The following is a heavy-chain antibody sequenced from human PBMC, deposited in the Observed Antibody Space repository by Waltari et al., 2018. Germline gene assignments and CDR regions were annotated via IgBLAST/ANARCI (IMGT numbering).Heavy chain of an antibody. CDR3: LRDSSGSHFDY. Sequence: LVQSGAEVKKPGASVKVSCKASGYTFTGYAILWVRQAPGQGLEWMGRINPKNGDTHYAKNVQGRVALTTDTSTNTAFMELQRLRSDDTAVYYCLRDSSGSHFDYWGQGTLVTVSS. D-gene: IGHD3-22*01. V-gene: IGHV1-2*06. J-gene: IGHJ4*02. CDR2: INPKNGDT. CDR1: GYTFTGYA.